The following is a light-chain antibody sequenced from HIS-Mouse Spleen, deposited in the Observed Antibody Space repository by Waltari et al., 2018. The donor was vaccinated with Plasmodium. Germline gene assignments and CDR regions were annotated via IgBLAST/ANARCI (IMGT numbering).Light chain of an antibody. CDR2: EDS. J-gene: IGLJ3*02. V-gene: IGLV3-10*01. Sequence: SYELTQPPSVSVSPGQTARITCSGDALPKKYAYWYQQKSGQAPVLVIYEDSKRPPGIPDVCSGSSSVTMATLTISGAQVEDEADYYCYSTDSSGNHRVFGGGTKLTVL. CDR1: ALPKKY. CDR3: YSTDSSGNHRV.